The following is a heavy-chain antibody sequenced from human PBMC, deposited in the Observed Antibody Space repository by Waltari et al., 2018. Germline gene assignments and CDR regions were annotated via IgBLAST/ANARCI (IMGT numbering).Heavy chain of an antibody. Sequence: QVQLQESGPGLVKPSETLSLTCTVSGGSISSHYWRWIRQPPGTGLEWIGYIYYSGSTNYNPSLKSRVTISVDTSKNQFSLKLSSVTAADTAVYYCARDPYYYGSGSYGHAFDIWGQGTMVTVSS. J-gene: IGHJ3*02. CDR1: GGSISSHY. CDR2: IYYSGST. V-gene: IGHV4-59*11. CDR3: ARDPYYYGSGSYGHAFDI. D-gene: IGHD3-10*01.